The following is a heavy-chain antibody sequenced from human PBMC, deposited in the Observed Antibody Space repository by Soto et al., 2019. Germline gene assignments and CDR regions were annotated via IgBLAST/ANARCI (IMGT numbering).Heavy chain of an antibody. CDR1: GYTFTSYG. D-gene: IGHD3-10*01. J-gene: IGHJ5*02. CDR2: ISAYNGNT. Sequence: QVQLVQSGAEVKKPGASVKVSCKASGYTFTSYGISWVRQAPGQGLEWMGWISAYNGNTHYAQKLQGRVTMTTDTSKSTAYMELRSLRSDDTAVYYCARASPLLWFGELLTESNWFDPWGQGTLVTVSS. V-gene: IGHV1-18*01. CDR3: ARASPLLWFGELLTESNWFDP.